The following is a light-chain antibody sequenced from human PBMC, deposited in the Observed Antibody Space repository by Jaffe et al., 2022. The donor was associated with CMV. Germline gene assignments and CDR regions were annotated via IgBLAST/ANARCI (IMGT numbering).Light chain of an antibody. J-gene: IGLJ3*02. V-gene: IGLV1-44*01. CDR3: SSWDDSLNGAV. CDR2: NNN. CDR1: TSNLGSNS. Sequence: QSVLTQPPSTSGTPGQRVSISCSGSTSNLGSNSVNWYQQFPGTAPKVLISNNNQRPSGVPDRFSGSKSGTSASLAISGLQSEDEADYYCSSWDDSLNGAVFGGGTKLTVL.